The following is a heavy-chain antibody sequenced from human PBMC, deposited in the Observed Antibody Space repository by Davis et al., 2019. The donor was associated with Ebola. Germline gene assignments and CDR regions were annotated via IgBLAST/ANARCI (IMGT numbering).Heavy chain of an antibody. Sequence: GESLKISCKGSGYSFTSYWIGWVRQMPGKGLEWMGIIYPGDSDTRYSPSFQGQVTISADKSLRTAYLQWSGLKASDTAMYYCASLRRTITGMDDGFDIWGHGTMVTVSS. V-gene: IGHV5-51*01. D-gene: IGHD1-20*01. CDR1: GYSFTSYW. CDR2: IYPGDSDT. CDR3: ASLRRTITGMDDGFDI. J-gene: IGHJ3*02.